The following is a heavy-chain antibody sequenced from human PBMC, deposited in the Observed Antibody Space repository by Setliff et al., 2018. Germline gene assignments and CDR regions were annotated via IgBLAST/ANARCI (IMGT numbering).Heavy chain of an antibody. Sequence: GGSLRLSCAASGFTFSDYYMSWIRQAPGKGLEWVSYITNSGGTIYYADSVKGRFTISRDNAKNSLFLQMNSLRVEDTAVYYCARDGVFYAMDFWGQGTTVTVSS. CDR1: GFTFSDYY. CDR3: ARDGVFYAMDF. D-gene: IGHD3-10*01. CDR2: ITNSGGTI. J-gene: IGHJ6*02. V-gene: IGHV3-11*04.